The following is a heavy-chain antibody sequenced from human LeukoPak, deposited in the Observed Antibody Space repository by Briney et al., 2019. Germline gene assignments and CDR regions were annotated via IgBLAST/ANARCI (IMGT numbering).Heavy chain of an antibody. CDR1: GGSISSSSYY. Sequence: SETLSLTCTVSGGSISSSSYYWGWIRQPPGKGLEWIGSIYYSGSTYYNPSLKGRVTISVDTSKNQFSLKLSSVTAADTAVYYCARWGVPAAAGTGGYWGQGTLVTVSS. V-gene: IGHV4-39*07. CDR3: ARWGVPAAAGTGGY. D-gene: IGHD6-13*01. CDR2: IYYSGST. J-gene: IGHJ4*02.